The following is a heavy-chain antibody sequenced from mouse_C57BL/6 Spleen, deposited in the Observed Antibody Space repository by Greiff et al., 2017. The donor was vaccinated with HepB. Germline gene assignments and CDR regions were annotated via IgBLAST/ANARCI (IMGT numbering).Heavy chain of an antibody. D-gene: IGHD2-5*01. V-gene: IGHV5-17*01. Sequence: EVKLVDSGGGLVKPGGSLKLSCAASGFTFSDYGMHWVRQAPEKGLEWVAYISSGSSTIYYADTVKGRFTISRDNAKNTLFLQMTSLRSEDTAMYYCATYSNFFDYWGQGTTLTVSS. CDR1: GFTFSDYG. CDR3: ATYSNFFDY. CDR2: ISSGSSTI. J-gene: IGHJ2*01.